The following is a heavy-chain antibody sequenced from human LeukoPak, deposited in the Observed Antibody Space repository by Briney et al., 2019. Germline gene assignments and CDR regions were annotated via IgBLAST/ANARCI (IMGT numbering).Heavy chain of an antibody. Sequence: GESLKISCKGSGYSFTSYWIGWVRQMPRKGLEWMGIIYPGNSDTRYSPSFQGQVTISADKSISTAYLQWSSLKASDTAMYYCAGGLAYCGGDCPEYFQHWGQGTLVTVSS. J-gene: IGHJ1*01. CDR3: AGGLAYCGGDCPEYFQH. CDR2: IYPGNSDT. V-gene: IGHV5-51*01. CDR1: GYSFTSYW. D-gene: IGHD2-21*02.